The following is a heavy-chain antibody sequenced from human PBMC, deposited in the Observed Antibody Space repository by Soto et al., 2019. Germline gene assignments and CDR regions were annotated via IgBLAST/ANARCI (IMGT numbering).Heavy chain of an antibody. D-gene: IGHD4-17*01. Sequence: SETLCLTCTVSCGSISSGGYYWSWIRQHPGKGLEWIGYIYYSGSTYYNPSLKSRVTISVDTSKNQFSLKLSSVTAADTAVYYCARGGTRLRSNWFDPWGQGTLVTVSS. CDR2: IYYSGST. CDR1: CGSISSGGYY. CDR3: ARGGTRLRSNWFDP. J-gene: IGHJ5*02. V-gene: IGHV4-31*03.